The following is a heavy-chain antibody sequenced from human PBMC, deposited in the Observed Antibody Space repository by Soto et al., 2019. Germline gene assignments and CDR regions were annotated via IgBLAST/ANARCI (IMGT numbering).Heavy chain of an antibody. CDR1: GGSISGFN. CDR3: ARDFPTAGYGSGWYDY. V-gene: IGHV4-59*01. CDR2: VNDRGNT. Sequence: QVQLQESGPGLVKPSETLSLTCTVSGGSISGFNWSWIRQPPGKGLEWIGSVNDRGNTNYNPSLKSRVTISVDTSKNQFSLKLSSVTAADTAVYYCARDFPTAGYGSGWYDYWGQGTLVTVSS. J-gene: IGHJ4*02. D-gene: IGHD6-19*01.